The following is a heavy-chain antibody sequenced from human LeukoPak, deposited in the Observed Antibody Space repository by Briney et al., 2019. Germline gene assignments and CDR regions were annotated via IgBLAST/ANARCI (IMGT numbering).Heavy chain of an antibody. CDR3: AREWLFGELRFAFDI. CDR1: GFTFSDYY. CDR2: IYSGGST. Sequence: GGSPRLSCAASGFTFSDYYMSWVRQAPGKGLEWVSVIYSGGSTYYADSVKGRFTISRDNSKNTLYLQMNSLRAEDTAVYYCAREWLFGELRFAFDIWGQGTMVTVSS. J-gene: IGHJ3*02. V-gene: IGHV3-53*01. D-gene: IGHD3-10*01.